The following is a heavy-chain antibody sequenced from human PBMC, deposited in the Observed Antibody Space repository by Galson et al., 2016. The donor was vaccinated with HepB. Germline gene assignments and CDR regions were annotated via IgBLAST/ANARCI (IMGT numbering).Heavy chain of an antibody. J-gene: IGHJ6*02. CDR1: GGTFSSYA. CDR2: IIPIIGKA. D-gene: IGHD6-6*01. Sequence: SVKVSCKASGGTFSSYAISWVRQAPGQGLEWMGGIIPIIGKANYAQKFQGRVTITADESTSTAYMELSSLRSEDTAVYYCARAREYSSSPEYYYYGMAVWGQGTTVTLSS. CDR3: ARAREYSSSPEYYYYGMAV. V-gene: IGHV1-69*13.